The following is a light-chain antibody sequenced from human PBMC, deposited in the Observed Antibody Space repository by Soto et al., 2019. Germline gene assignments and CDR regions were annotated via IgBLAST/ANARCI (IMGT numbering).Light chain of an antibody. J-gene: IGLJ2*01. CDR3: SSYAGFNQVI. Sequence: QSVLTQPPSASGSPGQSVTISCTGTSSDVGLYNFVSWYQQHPGKAPKLMIYDVTKRRSGVPDRFSGSKSGITASLTVSGLQADDDADYYCSSYAGFNQVIFGGGTKLTVL. CDR2: DVT. CDR1: SSDVGLYNF. V-gene: IGLV2-8*01.